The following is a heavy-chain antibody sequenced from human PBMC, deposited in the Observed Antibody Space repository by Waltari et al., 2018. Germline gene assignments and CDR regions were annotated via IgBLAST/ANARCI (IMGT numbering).Heavy chain of an antibody. CDR3: AREVFYYCMDV. CDR2: IYYSGRT. V-gene: IGHV4-39*07. D-gene: IGHD3-10*01. CDR1: GGSISSSSYY. J-gene: IGHJ6*02. Sequence: QLQLQESGPGLVKPSETLSLTCTVSGGSISSSSYYWGWIRQPPGKGLEWIGSIYYSGRTYYNPSLKSRVTISVATSKNQFSLKLSSVTAADTAVYYCAREVFYYCMDVWGQGTTVTVSS.